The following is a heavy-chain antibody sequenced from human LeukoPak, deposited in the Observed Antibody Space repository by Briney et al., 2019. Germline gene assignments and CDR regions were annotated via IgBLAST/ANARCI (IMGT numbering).Heavy chain of an antibody. CDR1: GNYW. CDR2: INSDGSWT. V-gene: IGHV3-74*01. Sequence: GGSLRLSCAASGNYWMHWVRQVPGKGLVWVSHINSDGSWTSYADSVNGRFTISKDNAKNTLYLQVNNLRAEDTAVYYCARGPNSNWSGLDFWGQGTLLTVSS. D-gene: IGHD6-6*01. CDR3: ARGPNSNWSGLDF. J-gene: IGHJ4*02.